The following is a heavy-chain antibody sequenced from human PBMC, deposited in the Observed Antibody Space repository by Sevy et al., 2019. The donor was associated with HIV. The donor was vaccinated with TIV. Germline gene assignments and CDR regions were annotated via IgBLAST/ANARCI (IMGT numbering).Heavy chain of an antibody. CDR2: LYYSGST. J-gene: IGHJ4*02. CDR1: GRSMTGYY. Sequence: SETLSLTCTVSGRSMTGYYWTWIRRPPGKGLEWIGYLYYSGSTNDNPSLKSRVTISVDTSKNQFSLELSSVTAADTAVYYCARAPPYYDILTGRGYCDYWDQGTLVTVSS. V-gene: IGHV4-59*01. D-gene: IGHD3-9*01. CDR3: ARAPPYYDILTGRGYCDY.